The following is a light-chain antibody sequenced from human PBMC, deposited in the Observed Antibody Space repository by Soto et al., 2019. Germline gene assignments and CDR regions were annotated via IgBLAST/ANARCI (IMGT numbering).Light chain of an antibody. J-gene: IGLJ1*01. Sequence: LTQPPSSSRSPGQSVTISCTGTKSDIGVYDFVSWYQHHPGKAPRLIIYEVVQRPSGVPDRFSGSKSGNTASLTVSGLQAADEADYFCKSYAGSNTYVFGSGTKVTVL. V-gene: IGLV2-8*01. CDR1: KSDIGVYDF. CDR2: EVV. CDR3: KSYAGSNTYV.